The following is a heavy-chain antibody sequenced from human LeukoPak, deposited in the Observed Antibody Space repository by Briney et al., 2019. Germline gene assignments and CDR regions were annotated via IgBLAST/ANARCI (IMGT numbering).Heavy chain of an antibody. CDR1: GFTVSSNY. J-gene: IGHJ5*02. CDR2: IYSGGST. CDR3: ARSLGYCSGGSCYRGFDP. Sequence: GGSLRLSCAASGFTVSSNYMSWVRQAPGKGLEWVSVIYSGGSTYYADSVKGRFTISRDNSKNTLYLQMNSLRAEDTAVYYCARSLGYCSGGSCYRGFDPWGQGTLVTVS. D-gene: IGHD2-15*01. V-gene: IGHV3-53*01.